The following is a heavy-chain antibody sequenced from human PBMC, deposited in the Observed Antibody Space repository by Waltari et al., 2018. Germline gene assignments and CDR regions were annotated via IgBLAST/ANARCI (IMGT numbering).Heavy chain of an antibody. CDR3: AKDGRAYGDHKPPDY. Sequence: QVQLVESGGGVVQPGGSLRLSCAASGFTFSSYGMHWVRQAPGKGLEWVALLRYDGSKKYYADSVKGRFTISRDNSKNTLYLQMNSLRAEDTAVYYCAKDGRAYGDHKPPDYWGQGTLVTVSS. V-gene: IGHV3-30*02. D-gene: IGHD4-17*01. J-gene: IGHJ4*02. CDR1: GFTFSSYG. CDR2: LRYDGSKK.